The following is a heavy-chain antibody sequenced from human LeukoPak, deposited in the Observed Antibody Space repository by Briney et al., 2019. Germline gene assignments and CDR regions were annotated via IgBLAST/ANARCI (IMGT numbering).Heavy chain of an antibody. J-gene: IGHJ6*03. CDR1: GFTFSDYY. CDR2: ISSSGTTI. CDR3: ASSLDGDYYYMDV. Sequence: GGSLRLSCAASGFTFSDYYMSWIRQAPGKGLEWVSYISSSGTTIYYADSVKGRFTISGDNAKNSLFLEMSGLRAEDTAVYYCASSLDGDYYYMDVWGKGTTVTVSS. V-gene: IGHV3-11*04. D-gene: IGHD1-1*01.